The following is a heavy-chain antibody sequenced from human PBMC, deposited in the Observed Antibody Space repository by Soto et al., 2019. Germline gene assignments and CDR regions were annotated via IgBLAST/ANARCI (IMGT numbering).Heavy chain of an antibody. CDR3: ARGGGIAAAVDY. D-gene: IGHD6-13*01. CDR2: INHSGST. V-gene: IGHV4-39*07. Sequence: SETLSLTCTVSGGSISSSSYYWSWIRQPPGKGLEWIGEINHSGSTNYNPSLKSRVTISVDTSKNQFSLKLSSVTAGDTAVYYCARGGGIAAAVDYWGHGTLVTVSS. J-gene: IGHJ4*01. CDR1: GGSISSSSYY.